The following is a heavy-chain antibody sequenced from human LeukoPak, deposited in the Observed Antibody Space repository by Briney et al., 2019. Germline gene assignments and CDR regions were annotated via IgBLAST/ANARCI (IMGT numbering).Heavy chain of an antibody. CDR2: INHSGST. V-gene: IGHV4-34*01. D-gene: IGHD6-13*01. CDR1: GFTFSSYA. Sequence: LRLSCAASGFTFSSYAMHWIRQPPGKGLEWIGEINHSGSTNYNPSLKSRVTISVDTSKNQFSLKLSSVTAADTAVYYCARGLYREAAAGHSSNFDYWGQGTLVTVSS. J-gene: IGHJ4*02. CDR3: ARGLYREAAAGHSSNFDY.